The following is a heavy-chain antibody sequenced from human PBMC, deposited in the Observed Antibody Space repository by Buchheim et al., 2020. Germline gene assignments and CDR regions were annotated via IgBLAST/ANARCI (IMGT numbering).Heavy chain of an antibody. D-gene: IGHD2-21*02. J-gene: IGHJ4*02. CDR3: ARGGSVTALHSVDY. V-gene: IGHV3-48*02. CDR2: ISSSSSTI. Sequence: EVQLVESGGGLVQPGGSLRLSCAASGFTFSSYSMNWVRQAPGKGLEWVSYISSSSSTIYYADSVKGRFTISRDNAKNYLYLQMNSLRDEDTAVYYCARGGSVTALHSVDYWGQGTL. CDR1: GFTFSSYS.